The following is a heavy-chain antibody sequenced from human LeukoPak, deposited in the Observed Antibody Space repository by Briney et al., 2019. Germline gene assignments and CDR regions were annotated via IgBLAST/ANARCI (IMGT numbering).Heavy chain of an antibody. D-gene: IGHD3-10*01. Sequence: GGSLRLSCAASGFSFRNYAMNWVRQAPGKGLECVSAISGISTGGGSTFYADSVKVRFTISRDNSNNMSYLQMNSLRAEDTAVYYCAKGTTDYGSGYGMDVWGKGTTVTVSS. V-gene: IGHV3-23*01. J-gene: IGHJ6*04. CDR2: ISGISTGGGST. CDR3: AKGTTDYGSGYGMDV. CDR1: GFSFRNYA.